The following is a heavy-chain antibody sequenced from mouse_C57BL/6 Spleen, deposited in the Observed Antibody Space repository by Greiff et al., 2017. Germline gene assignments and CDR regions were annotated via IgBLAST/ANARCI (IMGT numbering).Heavy chain of an antibody. Sequence: QVQLQQPGAELVKPGASVKVSCKASGYTFTSYWMHWVKQRPGQGLEWIGRIHPSDSDTNSNQKFKGKATLTVDKSSSTACMQLSSLTSEDSAVYYCAIGNWDSYYFDYWGQGTTLTVSS. CDR3: AIGNWDSYYFDY. J-gene: IGHJ2*01. CDR1: GYTFTSYW. D-gene: IGHD4-1*01. V-gene: IGHV1-74*01. CDR2: IHPSDSDT.